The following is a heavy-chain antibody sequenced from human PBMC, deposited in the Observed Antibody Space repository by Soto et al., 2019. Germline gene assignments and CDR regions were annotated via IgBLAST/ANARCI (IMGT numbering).Heavy chain of an antibody. Sequence: QVHLVQSGAEVKKPGASVKVSCKGSGYTFTSYGITWMRQAPGQGLEWMGWISAHNGNTAYAQKLQGRVTVTRDTSTSTAYMALRSLRSDVTAVYYCARGRYGDYWGQGALVTVSS. CDR2: ISAHNGNT. J-gene: IGHJ4*02. CDR1: GYTFTSYG. V-gene: IGHV1-18*01. CDR3: ARGRYGDY. D-gene: IGHD1-1*01.